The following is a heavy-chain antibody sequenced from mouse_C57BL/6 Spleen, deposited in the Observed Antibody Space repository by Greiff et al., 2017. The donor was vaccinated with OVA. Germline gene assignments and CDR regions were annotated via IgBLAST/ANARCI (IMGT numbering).Heavy chain of an antibody. CDR1: GYSFTGYY. V-gene: IGHV1-42*01. CDR2: INPSTGGT. D-gene: IGHD1-3*01. Sequence: VQLQQSGPELVKPGASVKISCKASGYSFTGYYMNWVKQSPEKSLEWIGEINPSTGGTTYNQKFKAKATLTVDKSSSTAYMQLKSLTSEDSAVYYGARQAPGGFAYWGQGTLVTVSA. J-gene: IGHJ3*01. CDR3: ARQAPGGFAY.